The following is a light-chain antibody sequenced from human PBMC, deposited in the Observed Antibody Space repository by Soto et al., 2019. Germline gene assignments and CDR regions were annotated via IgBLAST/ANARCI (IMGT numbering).Light chain of an antibody. V-gene: IGKV3-15*01. CDR1: QSVSSN. CDR3: QQYNNWPPLT. Sequence: EIVMTQSPATLSVSPGERATLSCRASQSVSSNLAWYQQKPGQAPRLLIYGASTRATGIPARFSGSGSGTEFTLTISSLQSEDFVVYYCQQYNNWPPLTFGGGTKVYIK. J-gene: IGKJ4*01. CDR2: GAS.